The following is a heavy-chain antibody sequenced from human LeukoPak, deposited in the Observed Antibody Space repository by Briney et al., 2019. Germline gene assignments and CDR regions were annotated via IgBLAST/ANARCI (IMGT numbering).Heavy chain of an antibody. V-gene: IGHV4-38-2*02. CDR3: ARDRNRDYMDV. J-gene: IGHJ6*03. D-gene: IGHD2/OR15-2a*01. CDR2: IYHSGST. Sequence: PSETLSPTCTVSGYSISNSYYWGWIRQPPGKGLEWIGNIYHSGSTYYNPSLKSRVTISVDTSKNQFSLKLSSVTAADTAVYYCARDRNRDYMDVWGKGTTVTVSS. CDR1: GYSISNSYY.